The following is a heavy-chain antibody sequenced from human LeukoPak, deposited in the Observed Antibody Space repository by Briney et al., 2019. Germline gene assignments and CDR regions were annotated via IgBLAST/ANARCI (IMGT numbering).Heavy chain of an antibody. CDR2: INPSGGST. CDR3: AREGPNCSGGSCTHTRKTYYGDY. Sequence: GASVKVSCKASGYTFTSYYMHWVRQAPGQGLEWMGIINPSGGSTSYAQKFQGRVTMTRDMSTSTVYMELSSLRSEDTAVYYCAREGPNCSGGSCTHTRKTYYGDYWGQGTLVTVSS. V-gene: IGHV1-46*01. D-gene: IGHD2-15*01. J-gene: IGHJ4*02. CDR1: GYTFTSYY.